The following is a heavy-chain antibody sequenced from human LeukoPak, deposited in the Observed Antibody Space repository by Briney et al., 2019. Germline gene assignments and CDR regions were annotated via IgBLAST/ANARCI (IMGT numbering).Heavy chain of an antibody. Sequence: SETLSLTCAVHGGSFSGYYWSWIRQPPGKGLEWIGEINHSGSTNYNPSLKSRVTISVDTSKNQFSLKLSSVTAADTAVYYCARGPTLSQYCSGGSCYWASDAFDIWGQGTMVTVSS. V-gene: IGHV4-34*01. CDR3: ARGPTLSQYCSGGSCYWASDAFDI. J-gene: IGHJ3*02. CDR2: INHSGST. CDR1: GGSFSGYY. D-gene: IGHD2-15*01.